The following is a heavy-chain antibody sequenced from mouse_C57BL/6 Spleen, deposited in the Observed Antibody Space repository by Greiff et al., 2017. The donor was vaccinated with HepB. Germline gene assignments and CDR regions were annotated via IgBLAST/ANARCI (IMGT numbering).Heavy chain of an antibody. V-gene: IGHV1-74*01. CDR1: GYTFTSYW. Sequence: VQLQQPGAELVKPGASVKVSCKASGYTFTSYWMHWVKQRPGQGLEWIGRIHPSDSETNYNQKFKGKATLTVDKSSSTAYMQLSSLISEDSAVYYCAIGSYYGSSYDYYAMDYWGQGTSVTVSS. CDR3: AIGSYYGSSYDYYAMDY. D-gene: IGHD1-1*01. J-gene: IGHJ4*01. CDR2: IHPSDSET.